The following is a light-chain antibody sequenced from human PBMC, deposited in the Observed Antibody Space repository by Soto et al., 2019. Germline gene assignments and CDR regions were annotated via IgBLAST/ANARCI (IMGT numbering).Light chain of an antibody. CDR2: LAS. CDR3: MQALQLPPIS. J-gene: IGKJ5*01. Sequence: DIVMTQSPLSLPVTPGEPASISCRSSQSLLHSTGYNFLDWYLQKPGQSPQLLISLASNRASGVPARFSGSGSGADCTLKISRVEAEDVGIYCCMQALQLPPISCGQGTRLEIK. V-gene: IGKV2-28*01. CDR1: QSLLHSTGYNF.